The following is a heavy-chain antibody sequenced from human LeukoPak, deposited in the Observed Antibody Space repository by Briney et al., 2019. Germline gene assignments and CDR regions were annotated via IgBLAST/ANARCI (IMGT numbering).Heavy chain of an antibody. D-gene: IGHD6-13*01. Sequence: GGSLRLSCAASGFTFSSYAMSWVRQAPGKGLEWVSAISGSGGSTYYADSVKGRSTISRDNSKNTLYLQMNSLRAEDTAVYYCAKGVAAAGTRLFDYWGQGTLVTVSS. CDR3: AKGVAAAGTRLFDY. CDR2: ISGSGGST. CDR1: GFTFSSYA. J-gene: IGHJ4*02. V-gene: IGHV3-23*01.